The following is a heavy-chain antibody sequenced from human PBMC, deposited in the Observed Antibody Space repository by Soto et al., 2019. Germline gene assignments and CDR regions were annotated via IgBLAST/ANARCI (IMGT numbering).Heavy chain of an antibody. Sequence: ASVQVSCKASGYSFTSFGISWVRQAPGQGLEWLGWISPYYGNTNYAQKFQGRVTITTDTSTSTAYMKLRSLRSDDTAVYYCARGGAPAVPENGFDPWGQGTLVTVS. J-gene: IGHJ5*02. D-gene: IGHD2-2*01. CDR1: GYSFTSFG. V-gene: IGHV1-18*01. CDR2: ISPYYGNT. CDR3: ARGGAPAVPENGFDP.